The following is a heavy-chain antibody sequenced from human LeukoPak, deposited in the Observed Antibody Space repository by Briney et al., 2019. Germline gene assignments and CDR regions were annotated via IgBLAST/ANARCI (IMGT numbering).Heavy chain of an antibody. V-gene: IGHV3-15*01. CDR2: IRSKTGGGTT. CDR1: GFTFSNAW. D-gene: IGHD4-17*01. CDR3: TAYGLDY. J-gene: IGHJ4*02. Sequence: GGSLRLSCAASGFTFSNAWMHWVRQAPGKGLEWVGRIRSKTGGGTTKGRFTISRDDSKTTLYLQMNSLKTEDTAVYYCTAYGLDYWGQGTLVTVSS.